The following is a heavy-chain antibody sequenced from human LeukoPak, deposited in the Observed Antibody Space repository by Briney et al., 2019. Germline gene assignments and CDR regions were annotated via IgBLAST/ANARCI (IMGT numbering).Heavy chain of an antibody. Sequence: RGESLKISCKGSGYSFATYWVAWVRQMPGKGLEWMGMIYPGDSDTRYSPSFQGQVTISADKSINTAYLQWNDLKVSDTAIYYCAREVFGSGRYGRRNNWYDPWGQGTLVTVSS. D-gene: IGHD3-10*01. J-gene: IGHJ5*02. V-gene: IGHV5-51*01. CDR1: GYSFATYW. CDR3: AREVFGSGRYGRRNNWYDP. CDR2: IYPGDSDT.